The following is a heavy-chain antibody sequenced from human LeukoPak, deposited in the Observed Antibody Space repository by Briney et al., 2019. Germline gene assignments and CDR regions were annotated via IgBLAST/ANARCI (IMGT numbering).Heavy chain of an antibody. Sequence: GGSLRLSCTASGFTFSSYTMTWVRQAPGKGLKWVSTITTGDGNTYYADSVKGRFTVSRDDSKNTLYLQMNSLRAEDTAVYYCARDLGNSGYDYPFDYWGQGTLVTVSS. CDR1: GFTFSSYT. V-gene: IGHV3-23*01. D-gene: IGHD5-12*01. J-gene: IGHJ4*02. CDR3: ARDLGNSGYDYPFDY. CDR2: ITTGDGNT.